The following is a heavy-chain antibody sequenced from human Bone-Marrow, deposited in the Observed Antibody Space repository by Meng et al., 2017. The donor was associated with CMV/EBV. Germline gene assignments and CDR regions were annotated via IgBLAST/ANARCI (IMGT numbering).Heavy chain of an antibody. D-gene: IGHD2-2*02. Sequence: SETLSLTCTVSGDSISSFYWHWIRQSPGKGLEWIGYISYSGTTNYYPSLKSRVTISRDTSKNQFSLKLSSVTAADTAVYYCAREGCSSTSCYTGGWVDPWGQGTLVTVSS. CDR3: AREGCSSTSCYTGGWVDP. V-gene: IGHV4-59*01. J-gene: IGHJ5*02. CDR1: GDSISSFY. CDR2: ISYSGTT.